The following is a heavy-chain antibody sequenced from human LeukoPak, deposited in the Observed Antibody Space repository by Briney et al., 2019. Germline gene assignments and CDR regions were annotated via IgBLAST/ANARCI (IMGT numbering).Heavy chain of an antibody. Sequence: GGSLRLSCAASGFTFSSYAMHWVRQAPGKGLEWVAVISYDGSNKYYADSVKGRFTISRDNSKNTLYLQMNSLRAEDTAAYYCARVSFLEWSHPFDYWGQGTLVTVSS. V-gene: IGHV3-30-3*01. CDR3: ARVSFLEWSHPFDY. CDR1: GFTFSSYA. J-gene: IGHJ4*02. CDR2: ISYDGSNK. D-gene: IGHD3-3*01.